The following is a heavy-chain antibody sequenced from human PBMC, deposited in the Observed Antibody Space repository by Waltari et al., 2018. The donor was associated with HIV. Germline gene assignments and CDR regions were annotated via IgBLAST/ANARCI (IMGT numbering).Heavy chain of an antibody. CDR3: ARAAAGFNPYFDY. D-gene: IGHD6-13*01. CDR2: INPNSGGT. Sequence: QVQLVQSGAAVKKPGASVKVSCKASGHTLTGYYMHWVRQAPGQGLEWMGRINPNSGGTNYAQKFQGRVTMTRDTSISTAYMELSRLRSDDTAVYYCARAAAGFNPYFDYWGQGTLVTVSS. J-gene: IGHJ4*02. V-gene: IGHV1-2*06. CDR1: GHTLTGYY.